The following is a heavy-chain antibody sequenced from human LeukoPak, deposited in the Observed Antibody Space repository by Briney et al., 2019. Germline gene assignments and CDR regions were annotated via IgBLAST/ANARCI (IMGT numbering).Heavy chain of an antibody. D-gene: IGHD5-12*01. Sequence: RGSLRLSCAASGFTFSDYYMSWIRQAPGKGLEWVSFISKDGRTMSYADSAKGRFTISRDNAKNSLYLQMNSLTADDTAVYFCARVRGSYSSDYWGQGTLVTVSS. CDR3: ARVRGSYSSDY. CDR1: GFTFSDYY. CDR2: ISKDGRTM. J-gene: IGHJ4*02. V-gene: IGHV3-11*01.